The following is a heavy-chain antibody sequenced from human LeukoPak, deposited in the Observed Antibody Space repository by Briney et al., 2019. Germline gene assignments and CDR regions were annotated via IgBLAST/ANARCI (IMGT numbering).Heavy chain of an antibody. CDR1: GDSVSSNSAA. CDR2: TYYRSKWYN. V-gene: IGHV6-1*01. Sequence: SQTLSLTCAISGDSVSSNSAAWNWIRQSPSRGLEWLGRTYYRSKWYNDYAVSVKSRITINPDTSKNQFSLQLNSVTPEDTAVYYCARRRAVAGRGTFALDYWGQGTLVTVSS. J-gene: IGHJ4*02. CDR3: ARRRAVAGRGTFALDY. D-gene: IGHD6-19*01.